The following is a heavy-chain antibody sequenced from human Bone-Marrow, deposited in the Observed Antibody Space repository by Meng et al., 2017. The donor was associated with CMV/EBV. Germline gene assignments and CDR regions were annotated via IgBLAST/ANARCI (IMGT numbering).Heavy chain of an antibody. Sequence: GGSLRLSCAASGFTFSSYAMHWVRQAPGKGLEWVGRIFSNTDGATTHYGAPVKGRFTISRDDSKTTLYLQMDSLKTEDTAVYYCTTYKADDVLAAYTPGYWGQGTLVTVSS. CDR2: IFSNTDGATT. D-gene: IGHD3-9*01. CDR3: TTYKADDVLAAYTPGY. J-gene: IGHJ4*02. V-gene: IGHV3-15*01. CDR1: GFTFSSYA.